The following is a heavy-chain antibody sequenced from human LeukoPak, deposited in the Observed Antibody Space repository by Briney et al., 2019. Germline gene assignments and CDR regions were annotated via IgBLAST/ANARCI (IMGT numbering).Heavy chain of an antibody. CDR1: GFTVSSNY. CDR2: IFSGGST. D-gene: IGHD3-22*01. CDR3: ASTYDSSGYYPFDY. V-gene: IGHV3-53*01. Sequence: GGSLRLSCAASGFTVSSNYMSWVRQAPGKGLEWVSVIFSGGSTYYADSVKGRFTISRDNSKNTVYLQMNSLRAEDTAVYYCASTYDSSGYYPFDYWGQGTLVTVSS. J-gene: IGHJ4*02.